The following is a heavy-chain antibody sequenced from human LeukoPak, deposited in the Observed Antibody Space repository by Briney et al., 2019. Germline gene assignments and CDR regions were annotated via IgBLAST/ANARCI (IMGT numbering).Heavy chain of an antibody. V-gene: IGHV3-30*02. Sequence: GGSLRLSCAASGFTFSSYGMHWVRQAPGKGLEWVAFIRYDGSNKYYAGSVKGRFTISRDNSKNTLYLQMNSLRAEDTAVYYCATPGSGTYGSESSYFDYWGQGTLVTVSS. CDR2: IRYDGSNK. J-gene: IGHJ4*02. CDR3: ATPGSGTYGSESSYFDY. D-gene: IGHD3-10*01. CDR1: GFTFSSYG.